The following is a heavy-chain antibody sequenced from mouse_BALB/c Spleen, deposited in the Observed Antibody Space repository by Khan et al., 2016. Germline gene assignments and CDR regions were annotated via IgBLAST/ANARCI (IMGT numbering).Heavy chain of an antibody. Sequence: EVQLQESGPGLVKPSQSLSLTCTVTGYSITSDYAWNWIRQFPGNKLEWMGYISYSGSTSYNPSIKSRISITRDTSNNQFFLQLNSVTSEDTATYYCARSECGSKDAMDYWGQGTSVTVSS. J-gene: IGHJ4*01. V-gene: IGHV3-2*02. CDR1: GYSITSDYA. CDR2: ISYSGST. CDR3: ARSECGSKDAMDY. D-gene: IGHD1-1*01.